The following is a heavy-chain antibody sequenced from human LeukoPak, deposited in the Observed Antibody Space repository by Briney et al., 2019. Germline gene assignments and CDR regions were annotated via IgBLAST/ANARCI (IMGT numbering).Heavy chain of an antibody. CDR3: ARESQHYDFWSGYPKYYYYYMDV. V-gene: IGHV4-39*07. CDR1: GGSISSSSYY. CDR2: IYYSGST. Sequence: SETLSLTCTVSGGSISSSSYYWGWIRQPPRKGLEWIGSIYYSGSTYYNPSPKSRVTISVDTSKNQFSLKLSSVTAADTAVYYCARESQHYDFWSGYPKYYYYYMDVWGKGTTVTVSS. J-gene: IGHJ6*03. D-gene: IGHD3-3*01.